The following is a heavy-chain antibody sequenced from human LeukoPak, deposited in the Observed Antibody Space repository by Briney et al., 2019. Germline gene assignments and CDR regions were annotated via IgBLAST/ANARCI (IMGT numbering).Heavy chain of an antibody. CDR2: VGRSGADT. V-gene: IGHV3-23*01. CDR3: VKHLVGVYGNSDL. Sequence: GGSLRLSCVASGFTLSSYAVSWFRQAPGKGLEWVSTVGRSGADTYYADSVRGRFTISKDSSKNTLQMNSLSAEDTAIYYCVKHLVGVYGNSDLWGQGTLVTVSS. CDR1: GFTLSSYA. J-gene: IGHJ5*02. D-gene: IGHD2-2*01.